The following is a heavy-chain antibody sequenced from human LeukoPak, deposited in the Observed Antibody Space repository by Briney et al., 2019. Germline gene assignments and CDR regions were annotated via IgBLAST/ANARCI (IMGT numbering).Heavy chain of an antibody. CDR2: ISSSSSYI. V-gene: IGHV3-21*01. CDR3: AGAGVATPSIDY. J-gene: IGHJ4*02. Sequence: PGGSLRLSCAASGFTFSSYSMNWVRQAPGKGLEWVSSISSSSSYIYYADSVKGRFTISRDNAKNSLYLQMNSLRAEDTAVYYCAGAGVATPSIDYWGQGTLVTVSS. D-gene: IGHD2-8*01. CDR1: GFTFSSYS.